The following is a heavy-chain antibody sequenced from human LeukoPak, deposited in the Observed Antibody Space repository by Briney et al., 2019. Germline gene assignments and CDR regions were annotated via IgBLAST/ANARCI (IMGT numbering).Heavy chain of an antibody. CDR2: ISYDGSNK. J-gene: IGHJ4*02. Sequence: GGSLRLSCAASGFTFSSYGMHWVRQAPGKGLEWVAVISYDGSNKYYADSVKGRFTISRDTSKDTLYLQMHSLRAEDTAVYYCAKGDVLPSYPTFDYWGQGTLVTVSS. D-gene: IGHD3-9*01. V-gene: IGHV3-30*18. CDR3: AKGDVLPSYPTFDY. CDR1: GFTFSSYG.